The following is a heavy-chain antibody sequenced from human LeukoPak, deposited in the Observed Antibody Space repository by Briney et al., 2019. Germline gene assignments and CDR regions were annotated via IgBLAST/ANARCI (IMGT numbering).Heavy chain of an antibody. V-gene: IGHV4-59*12. Sequence: SETLSLTCTVCGGSISGYYWSWLRQPPGKGLEWIGDIYYSGSTNYNPSLKSRVTISVDTSKNQFSLKLSSVTAADTDVYYCARGTYYGVPTKGAFDIWGQGTMVTVSS. CDR2: IYYSGST. CDR3: ARGTYYGVPTKGAFDI. J-gene: IGHJ3*02. D-gene: IGHD4-17*01. CDR1: GGSISGYY.